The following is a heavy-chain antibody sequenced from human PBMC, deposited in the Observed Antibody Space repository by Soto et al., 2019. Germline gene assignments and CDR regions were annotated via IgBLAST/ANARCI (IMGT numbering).Heavy chain of an antibody. Sequence: PSETLSLTCTVSGGSIRNYYWSWIRQPPGKGLEWIGEINHSGSTNYNPSLKSRVTISVDTSKNQFSLNLSSVTAADTAVYYCARALGYSYGHLPIDYWGQGILVTVSS. CDR2: INHSGST. CDR1: GGSIRNYY. V-gene: IGHV4-34*01. CDR3: ARALGYSYGHLPIDY. J-gene: IGHJ4*02. D-gene: IGHD5-18*01.